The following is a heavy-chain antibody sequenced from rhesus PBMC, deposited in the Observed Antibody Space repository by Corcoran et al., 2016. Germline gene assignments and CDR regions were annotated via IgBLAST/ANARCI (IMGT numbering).Heavy chain of an antibody. CDR2: IYGSGSST. CDR1: GYSISSGYA. D-gene: IGHD4-29*01. Sequence: QVQLQESGRGVVKPSEPLSLTCAASGYSISSGYAWSCIRQAPGKGRAWSGYIYGSGSSTNYNPHLKSRGTLSVHTSKTQLPLKLSSVTVADTAVYYCVSDTPYGSRPNLFDYLGQGVPGTVAS. CDR3: VSDTPYGSRPNLFDY. V-gene: IGHV4-127*01. J-gene: IGHJ4*01.